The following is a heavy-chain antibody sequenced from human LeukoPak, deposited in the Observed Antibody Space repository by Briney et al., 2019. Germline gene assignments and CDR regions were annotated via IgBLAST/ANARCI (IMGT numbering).Heavy chain of an antibody. CDR3: ATSRPIKNTFMVRGVKPLDS. Sequence: ASVKVSCKASGYTFTSYDINWVRQATGQGLEWMGWMNPNSGNTGYAQKFQGRVTITRNTSISTAYMELTNLTSEDTAVYYCATSRPIKNTFMVRGVKPLDSWGQGTLVAVS. CDR1: GYTFTSYD. J-gene: IGHJ4*02. D-gene: IGHD3-10*01. V-gene: IGHV1-8*03. CDR2: MNPNSGNT.